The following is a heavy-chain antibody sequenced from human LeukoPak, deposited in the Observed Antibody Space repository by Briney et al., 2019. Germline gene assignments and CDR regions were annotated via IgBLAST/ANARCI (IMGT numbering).Heavy chain of an antibody. V-gene: IGHV4-31*03. Sequence: PSETLSLTCTVSGGSISSGGYYWSWIRQHPGKGLEWIGYIYYSGSTYYNPSLKSRVTISVDTSKNQFSLKLSSVSAADTAVYYCARAEGSSGYYYGYWGQGTLVTVSS. D-gene: IGHD3-22*01. CDR2: IYYSGST. CDR1: GGSISSGGYY. CDR3: ARAEGSSGYYYGY. J-gene: IGHJ4*02.